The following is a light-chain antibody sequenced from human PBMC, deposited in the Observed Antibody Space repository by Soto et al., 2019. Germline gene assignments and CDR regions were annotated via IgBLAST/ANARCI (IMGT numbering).Light chain of an antibody. CDR2: GAS. CDR3: QQYGSSPYT. Sequence: EIVLTQSPVTLSVSPGERATLSCRASQTVRSSSLAWYQQKPGQAPRLLIYGASGRATGIPDKFSGSGSGTDFTLTISRLEPEDFAVYYCQQYGSSPYTFGQGTKLEI. V-gene: IGKV3-20*01. J-gene: IGKJ2*01. CDR1: QTVRSSS.